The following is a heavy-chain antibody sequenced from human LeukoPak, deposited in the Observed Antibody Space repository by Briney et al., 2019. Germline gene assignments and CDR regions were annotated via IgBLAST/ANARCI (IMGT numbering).Heavy chain of an antibody. V-gene: IGHV3-33*01. Sequence: GRSLRLSCAASGFTFSSYGMHCVRQAPGKGLECVAVIWYDGSNKYYADSVKGRFTISRDNSKNTLYLQMNSLRAEDTAVYYCARVKKVSSTQLGSDYYGMDVWGQGTTVTVSS. J-gene: IGHJ6*02. CDR2: IWYDGSNK. CDR3: ARVKKVSSTQLGSDYYGMDV. CDR1: GFTFSSYG. D-gene: IGHD6-13*01.